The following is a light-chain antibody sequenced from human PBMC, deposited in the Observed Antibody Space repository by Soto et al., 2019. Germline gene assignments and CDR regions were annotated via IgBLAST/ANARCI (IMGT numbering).Light chain of an antibody. CDR1: QSVSSN. CDR2: AAS. CDR3: QQYNILPLT. V-gene: IGKV3-15*01. Sequence: EIVMTQSPVTLSVSPGERATLSCRASQSVSSNLAWYQQKPGQAPRLLIYAASTRATGIPARFSGSGSGTEFTLTISSLQSEDVAVFYCQQYNILPLTFGGGTNVEI. J-gene: IGKJ4*01.